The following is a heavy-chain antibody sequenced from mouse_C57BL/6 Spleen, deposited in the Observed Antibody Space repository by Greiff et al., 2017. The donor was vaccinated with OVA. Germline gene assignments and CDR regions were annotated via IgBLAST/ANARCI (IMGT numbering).Heavy chain of an antibody. CDR3: ARGSYYSNPWFAY. J-gene: IGHJ3*01. CDR1: GYSITSGYY. D-gene: IGHD2-5*01. Sequence: VQLQQSGPGLVKPSQSLSLTCSVTGYSITSGYYWNWIRQFPGNKLEWMGYISYDGSNNYNPSLKNRISITRDTSKNQFFLKLNSVTTEDTATYDCARGSYYSNPWFAYWGQGTLVTVSA. CDR2: ISYDGSN. V-gene: IGHV3-6*01.